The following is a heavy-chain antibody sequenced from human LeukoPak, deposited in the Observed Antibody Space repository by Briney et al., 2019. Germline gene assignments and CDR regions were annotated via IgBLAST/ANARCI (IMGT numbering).Heavy chain of an antibody. CDR2: ISGSDGST. D-gene: IGHD2/OR15-2a*01. CDR1: GFTFSIYR. V-gene: IGHV3-23*01. Sequence: GGSLRLSCAASGFTFSIYRMNWVRQAPGKGLEWVSGISGSDGSTNYADSVKGRFTISRENSKNTLYLQMNSLRAEDTAVYYCAKDSAKKYDDYWGQGTLVTVSS. J-gene: IGHJ4*02. CDR3: AKDSAKKYDDY.